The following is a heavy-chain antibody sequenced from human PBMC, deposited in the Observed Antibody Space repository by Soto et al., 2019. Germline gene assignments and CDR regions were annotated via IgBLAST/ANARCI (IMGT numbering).Heavy chain of an antibody. Sequence: EGQLLQSGGDLVQPGGSLRLSCAGSGLTLRRYAMTWIRQTPEKGLEWVSTISGRSAVPSDADSVNGLFTVSRDNYKNTLYLQMNSLRPDDTAIYYCAKGGPFTGGFDPWGQGTLVTVSA. CDR1: GLTLRRYA. V-gene: IGHV3-23*01. J-gene: IGHJ5*02. CDR2: ISGRSAVP. CDR3: AKGGPFTGGFDP. D-gene: IGHD3-16*01.